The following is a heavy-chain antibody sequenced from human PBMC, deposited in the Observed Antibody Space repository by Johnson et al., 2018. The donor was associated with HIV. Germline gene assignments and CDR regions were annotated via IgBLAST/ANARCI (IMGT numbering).Heavy chain of an antibody. D-gene: IGHD4-17*01. Sequence: QVQLVESGGGLVQPGGSLRLSCAASGLTLSSYVMHWVRQAPGKGLEHISAISGSGGSTYYADSVKGRFTISRDNSKNTLYLQMNSLRAEDTALYYCARGKTVTTFLSGYAPPPDAFDIWGQGTMVTVSS. J-gene: IGHJ3*02. CDR1: GLTLSSYV. CDR2: ISGSGGST. CDR3: ARGKTVTTFLSGYAPPPDAFDI. V-gene: IGHV3-64*04.